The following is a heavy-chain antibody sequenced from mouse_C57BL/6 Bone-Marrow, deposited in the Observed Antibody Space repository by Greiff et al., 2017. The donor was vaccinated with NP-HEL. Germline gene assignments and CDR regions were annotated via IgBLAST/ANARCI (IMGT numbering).Heavy chain of an antibody. CDR3: ARSSYDYSMDY. J-gene: IGHJ4*01. V-gene: IGHV3-6*01. CDR1: GYSITSGYY. D-gene: IGHD2-4*01. CDR2: ISYDGSN. Sequence: ESGPGLVKPSQSLSLTCSVTGYSITSGYYWNWIRQFPGNKLEWMGYISYDGSNNYNPSLKNRISITRDTSKNQFVLKLNSVTTEDTATYYCARSSYDYSMDYWGQGTSVTVSS.